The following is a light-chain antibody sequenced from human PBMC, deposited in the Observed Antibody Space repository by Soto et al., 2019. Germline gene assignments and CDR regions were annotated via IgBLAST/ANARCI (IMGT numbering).Light chain of an antibody. Sequence: QSVLTQPPSASGTPGQRVNISCSGSNSDIGGNSDYWYQQLPAIAPKLLIFSDYRRPSGVPDRCSGSESGTSASLAISGLRAEAEAVYSCAAWDGSHWVFGGGTQLTVL. CDR1: NSDIGGNS. V-gene: IGLV1-47*02. CDR3: AAWDGSHWV. J-gene: IGLJ3*02. CDR2: SDY.